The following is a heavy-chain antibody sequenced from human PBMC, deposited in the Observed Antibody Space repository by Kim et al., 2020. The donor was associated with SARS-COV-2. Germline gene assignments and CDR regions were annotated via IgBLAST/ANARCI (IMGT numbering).Heavy chain of an antibody. CDR3: ARAVEGSNYFDS. CDR1: GGSISSGIYS. V-gene: IGHV4-30-2*01. CDR2: IYYSGST. Sequence: SETLSLTCVVSGGSISSGIYSWSWVRQPPGKALEWIGYIYYSGSTYYNPSLKCRVTISLDRSRNQFSLKLTSVSAADTAFYYCARAVEGSNYFDSWGQGTLVTVSS. J-gene: IGHJ4*02.